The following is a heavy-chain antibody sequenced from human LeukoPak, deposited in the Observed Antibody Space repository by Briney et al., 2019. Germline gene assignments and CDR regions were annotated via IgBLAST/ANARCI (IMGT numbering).Heavy chain of an antibody. CDR1: GYAFTSYG. V-gene: IGHV1-18*01. CDR3: ARNSRTIFGVVIGNDY. J-gene: IGHJ4*02. D-gene: IGHD3-3*01. CDR2: ISAYNGNT. Sequence: GASVKVSCKASGYAFTSYGISWVRQAPGQGLEWMGWISAYNGNTNYAQKLQGRVTMTTDTSTSTAYMELRSLRSDDTAVYYCARNSRTIFGVVIGNDYWGQGTLVTVSS.